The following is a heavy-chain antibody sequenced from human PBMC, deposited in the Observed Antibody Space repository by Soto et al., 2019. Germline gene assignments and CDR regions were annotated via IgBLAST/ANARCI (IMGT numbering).Heavy chain of an antibody. CDR1: GGSFSGYY. V-gene: IGHV4-34*01. J-gene: IGHJ4*02. CDR3: ATGSYYRRFDY. CDR2: INHSGST. D-gene: IGHD1-26*01. Sequence: SETLSLTCAVYGGSFSGYYWSWIRQPPGKGLEWIGEINHSGSTNYNPSLKSRVTISVDASKNQFSLKLSSVTAADTAVYYCATGSYYRRFDYWGQGTLVTVSS.